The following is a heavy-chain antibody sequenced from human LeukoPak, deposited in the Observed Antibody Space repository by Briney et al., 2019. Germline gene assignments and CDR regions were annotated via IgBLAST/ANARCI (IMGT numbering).Heavy chain of an antibody. D-gene: IGHD1-26*01. CDR3: ARVGRWELRRLYNWFDP. Sequence: ASVKVSCKASGYTFTSYGISWVRQAPGQGLEWMGWISAYNGNTNYAQKLQGRVTMTTDTSTSKAYMELRSLRSDDTAVYYCARVGRWELRRLYNWFDPWGQGTLVTVSS. CDR1: GYTFTSYG. V-gene: IGHV1-18*01. J-gene: IGHJ5*02. CDR2: ISAYNGNT.